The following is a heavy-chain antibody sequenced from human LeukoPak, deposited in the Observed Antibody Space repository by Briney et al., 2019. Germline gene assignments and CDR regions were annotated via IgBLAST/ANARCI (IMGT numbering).Heavy chain of an antibody. Sequence: PGGPLRLSCAASGFTFSSYAMHWVRQAPGKGLEWVAVISYDGSNKYYADSVKGRFTISRDNSKNMLYLQMNSLRTEDTALYYCAREAGLSTRRRLDYWGQGTLVTVSS. CDR3: AREAGLSTRRRLDY. J-gene: IGHJ4*02. D-gene: IGHD4/OR15-4a*01. CDR2: ISYDGSNK. CDR1: GFTFSSYA. V-gene: IGHV3-30-3*01.